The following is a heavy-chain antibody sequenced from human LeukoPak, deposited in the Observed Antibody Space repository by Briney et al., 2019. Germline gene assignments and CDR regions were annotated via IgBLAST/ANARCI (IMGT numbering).Heavy chain of an antibody. CDR2: IIPILGIA. CDR1: GGTFSSCT. Sequence: GASVKVSCKASGGTFSSCTNSWVREPPGQGLEWVGSIIPILGIANYAQTSQGRLTITADKSTSAAYMELSSLRSEDTAVYYCARARYSGYDSARLLGYWGQGTLVTVSS. CDR3: ARARYSGYDSARLLGY. D-gene: IGHD5-12*01. V-gene: IGHV1-69*02. J-gene: IGHJ4*02.